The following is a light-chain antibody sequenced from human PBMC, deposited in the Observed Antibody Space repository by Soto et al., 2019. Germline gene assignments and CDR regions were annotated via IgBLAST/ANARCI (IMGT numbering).Light chain of an antibody. CDR2: AAS. CDR1: QGIKND. Sequence: AIQMTQSPSSLSASVGDRVTITCRASQGIKNDLGWYQQKPGKAPKLLTYAASSLQSGVPSRFSGSGSGTDFTLTITSLQPEDFATYYCLQDYNYPLTFGGGTKVDIK. V-gene: IGKV1-6*01. J-gene: IGKJ4*01. CDR3: LQDYNYPLT.